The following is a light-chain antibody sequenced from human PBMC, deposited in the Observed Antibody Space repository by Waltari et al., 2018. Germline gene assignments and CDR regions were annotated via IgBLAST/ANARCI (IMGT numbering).Light chain of an antibody. Sequence: VLTQSPGTLSLSPGERAALSCRASQSVIGALAWYQQNPGQAPRLLIYGASNRATGIPDRFSGSESGTDFSLIISRLEPEDFAVYYCQHYVSLPVTFGQGTKVEIK. V-gene: IGKV3-20*01. CDR1: QSVIGA. J-gene: IGKJ1*01. CDR3: QHYVSLPVT. CDR2: GAS.